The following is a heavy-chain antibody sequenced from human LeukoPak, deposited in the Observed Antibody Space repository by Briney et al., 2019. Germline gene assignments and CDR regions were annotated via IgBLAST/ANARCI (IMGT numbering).Heavy chain of an antibody. Sequence: ASAKVSCKASGYTFTTYYMHWVRQAPGQGLEWMGVINPSGGTTSYAQKFQGRVTMTRDTSTSTVYMELSSLRSEDTAVYYCARLWEGSEVVEDYWGQGTLVTVSS. CDR3: ARLWEGSEVVEDY. CDR2: INPSGGTT. V-gene: IGHV1-46*01. CDR1: GYTFTTYY. J-gene: IGHJ4*02. D-gene: IGHD2-15*01.